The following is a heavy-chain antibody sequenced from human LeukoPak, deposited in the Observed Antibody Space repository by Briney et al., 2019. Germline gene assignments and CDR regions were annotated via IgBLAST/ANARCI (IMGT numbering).Heavy chain of an antibody. V-gene: IGHV3-23*01. CDR1: GFTFSNYA. CDR3: ARRGDYRNFDY. CDR2: ISGSGGST. J-gene: IGHJ4*02. D-gene: IGHD4-17*01. Sequence: GGSLRLSCAASGFTFSNYAVSWVRQAPGKGLEWVSTISGSGGSTYYPDSVKGRFTISRDKSKNTVYLQMNSLRAEDAAVYYCARRGDYRNFDYWGQGTLVTVSS.